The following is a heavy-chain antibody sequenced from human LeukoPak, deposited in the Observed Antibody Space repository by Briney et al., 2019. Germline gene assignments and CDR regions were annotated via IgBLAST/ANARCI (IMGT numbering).Heavy chain of an antibody. Sequence: SETLSLTCAVYGGSFGGYYWSWIRQPPGKGLEWIGEINHSGSTNYNPSLKSRLTMSVDTSKNQFSLRLSSVTAADTAVYYCARDYGSGSYEVWGQGTLVTVSS. J-gene: IGHJ4*02. CDR2: INHSGST. CDR3: ARDYGSGSYEV. V-gene: IGHV4-34*01. D-gene: IGHD3-10*01. CDR1: GGSFGGYY.